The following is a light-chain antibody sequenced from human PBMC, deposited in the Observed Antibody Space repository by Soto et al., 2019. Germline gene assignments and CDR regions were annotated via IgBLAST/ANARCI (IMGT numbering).Light chain of an antibody. J-gene: IGKJ1*01. V-gene: IGKV3-11*01. CDR1: QNVRSF. Sequence: EIVLTQSPATLSLSPGERATLSCRASQNVRSFLAWYQQKPGQAPRLLIFDASSRATGIPARFSGSGSGTDFTLSISSLEPEDFAVYYCQQRTDRPPWTFGQGTKVDI. CDR2: DAS. CDR3: QQRTDRPPWT.